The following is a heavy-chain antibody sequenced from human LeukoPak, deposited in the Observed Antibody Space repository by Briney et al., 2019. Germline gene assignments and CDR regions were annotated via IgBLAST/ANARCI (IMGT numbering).Heavy chain of an antibody. V-gene: IGHV3-7*05. CDR3: ARLNDWRFDY. CDR2: IKEDGSEK. J-gene: IGHJ4*02. D-gene: IGHD3-9*01. CDR1: GFTFSTHG. Sequence: GGSLRLSCAASGFTFSTHGMSWVRQAPGKGLEWVANIKEDGSEKYYVDSVKGRLTISRDNAKNSLYLQMNSLRAEDTAVYYCARLNDWRFDYWGQGTLVTVSS.